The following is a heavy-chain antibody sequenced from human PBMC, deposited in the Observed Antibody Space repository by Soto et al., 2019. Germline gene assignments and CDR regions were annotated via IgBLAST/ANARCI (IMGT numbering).Heavy chain of an antibody. V-gene: IGHV1-8*02. CDR2: MTPISGDT. Sequence: QVQLVQSGAEVKKPGASVKVSCKASGYTFTNYDINWVRQATGQGLEWVGWMTPISGDTGYAQNFQGRVTMTRDTPRSTGYLELRSLTSEDTAVYYCARNLYNTGSFDHWGQGTLVTVSS. CDR3: ARNLYNTGSFDH. D-gene: IGHD3-10*01. J-gene: IGHJ4*02. CDR1: GYTFTNYD.